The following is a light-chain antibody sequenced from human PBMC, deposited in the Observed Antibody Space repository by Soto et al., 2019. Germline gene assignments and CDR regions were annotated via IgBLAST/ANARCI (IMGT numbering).Light chain of an antibody. Sequence: DIQMTQSPSTLSASIGDRVTITCRASQTINNWLAWYQQKPGKAPNLLIYHASNLETGVPSRFSGSAFGTEFTLPLRSLQPDDFATYYCQHYNSYPWTFGQGTKVEIK. CDR2: HAS. J-gene: IGKJ1*01. CDR3: QHYNSYPWT. CDR1: QTINNW. V-gene: IGKV1-5*01.